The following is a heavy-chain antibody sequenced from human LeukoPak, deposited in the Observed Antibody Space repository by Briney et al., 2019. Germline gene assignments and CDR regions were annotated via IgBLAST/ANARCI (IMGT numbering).Heavy chain of an antibody. V-gene: IGHV4-61*01. Sequence: SETLSLTCTVSGGSVSSGSYYWSWIRQPPGKGLEWIGYIYYSGSTNYNPSLKSRVTISVDTSKNQSSLKLSSVTAADTAVYYCARVEQWLSIDYWGQGTLVTVSS. J-gene: IGHJ4*02. CDR3: ARVEQWLSIDY. CDR2: IYYSGST. CDR1: GGSVSSGSYY. D-gene: IGHD6-19*01.